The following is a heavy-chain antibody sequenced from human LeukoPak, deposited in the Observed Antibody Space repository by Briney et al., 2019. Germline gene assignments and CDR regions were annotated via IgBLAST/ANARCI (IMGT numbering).Heavy chain of an antibody. CDR3: ARDYYDSSGYYYES. CDR2: IYYSGST. Sequence: SETLSLTCTVSGGSISSGGYYWSWIRQHPGKGLEWIGYIYYSGSTYYNPSLKSRVTISVDTSKNQFSLKLSSVTAADTAVYYCARDYYDSSGYYYESWGQGTLVTVSS. J-gene: IGHJ4*02. V-gene: IGHV4-31*03. D-gene: IGHD3-22*01. CDR1: GGSISSGGYY.